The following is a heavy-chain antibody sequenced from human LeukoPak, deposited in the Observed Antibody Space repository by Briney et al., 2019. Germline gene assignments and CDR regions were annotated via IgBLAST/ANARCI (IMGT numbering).Heavy chain of an antibody. D-gene: IGHD2-2*01. CDR3: AKEGGLGYCSTTSCAFAH. V-gene: IGHV1-2*02. Sequence: ASVKVSCKASGYTFTGYYMHWVRQAPGQGLEWMGWINPNSGGTNYAQKFQGRVTMTRDTSISTAYMELSRLRSDDTAVYYCAKEGGLGYCSTTSCAFAHWGRGTLVTVSS. CDR1: GYTFTGYY. J-gene: IGHJ4*02. CDR2: INPNSGGT.